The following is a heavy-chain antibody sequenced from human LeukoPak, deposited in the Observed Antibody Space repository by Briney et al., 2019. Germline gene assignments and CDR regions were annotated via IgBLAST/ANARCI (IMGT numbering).Heavy chain of an antibody. CDR2: IIPILGIA. CDR3: ARDLPTVTTLDY. D-gene: IGHD4-17*01. V-gene: IGHV1-69*04. Sequence: SVKVSCKASGGTFGSYAISWVRQAPGQGLEWMGRIIPILGIANYAQKFQGRVTITADKSTSTAYMELSSLRSEDTAVYYCARDLPTVTTLDYWGQGTLVTVSS. CDR1: GGTFGSYA. J-gene: IGHJ4*02.